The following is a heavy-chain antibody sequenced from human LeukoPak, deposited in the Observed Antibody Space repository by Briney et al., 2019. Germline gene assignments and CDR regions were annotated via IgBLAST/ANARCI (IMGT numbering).Heavy chain of an antibody. J-gene: IGHJ4*02. CDR2: ISSSSSFI. Sequence: GGSLRLSCAASGFTFSSYSMNWVRQAPGKGLEWVSSISSSSSFINYADSLRGRFTISRDNAKNSLCLQMNSLRVEDTAVYYCARDPDLNTGTFFDYWGQGTLVTVSS. D-gene: IGHD1-26*01. V-gene: IGHV3-21*06. CDR1: GFTFSSYS. CDR3: ARDPDLNTGTFFDY.